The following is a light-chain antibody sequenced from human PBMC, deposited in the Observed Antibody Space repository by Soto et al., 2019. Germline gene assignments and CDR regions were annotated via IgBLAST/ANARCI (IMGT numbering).Light chain of an antibody. J-gene: IGKJ3*01. V-gene: IGKV3-20*01. Sequence: EVVLAQSPSTLSLSPGETATLSCRASQSVSSSYFAWYQQKLGQPPRLLIYGTFTRATGIPDRFSASGSETDFTLTISRLEPEDFAVYYCQQYGGSPAFTFGPGTKVYLK. CDR3: QQYGGSPAFT. CDR1: QSVSSSY. CDR2: GTF.